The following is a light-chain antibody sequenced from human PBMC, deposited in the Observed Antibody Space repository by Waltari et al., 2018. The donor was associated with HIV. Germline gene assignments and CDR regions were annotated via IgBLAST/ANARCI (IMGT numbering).Light chain of an antibody. J-gene: IGLJ2*01. CDR2: EVS. CDR1: SSDVGGYNY. V-gene: IGLV2-14*01. Sequence: QSALTQPASVSGSPGQSITISCTGTSSDVGGYNYVSWYQQNPGKAPKLMIYEVSNRPSGVSNRFSGSKSGNTASLTISGLQAEDEADYYCSSYTSSSTPHVVFGGGTKLTVL. CDR3: SSYTSSSTPHVV.